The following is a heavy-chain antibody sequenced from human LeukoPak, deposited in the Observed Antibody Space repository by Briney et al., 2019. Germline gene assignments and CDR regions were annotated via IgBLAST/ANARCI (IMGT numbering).Heavy chain of an antibody. CDR1: GGTFSSYA. D-gene: IGHD3-9*01. J-gene: IGHJ4*02. Sequence: ASVKVSCKASGGTFSSYAISWVRQAPGQGLEWMGRIIPILGIANYAQKFQGRVTITADKSTSTAYMELSSLRSEDTAVYYCARGSTYDILTGPPYFDYWGQGTLVTVSS. CDR3: ARGSTYDILTGPPYFDY. CDR2: IIPILGIA. V-gene: IGHV1-69*04.